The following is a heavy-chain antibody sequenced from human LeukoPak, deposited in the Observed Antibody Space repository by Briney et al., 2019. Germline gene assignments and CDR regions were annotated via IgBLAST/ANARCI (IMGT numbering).Heavy chain of an antibody. CDR1: VLTFSNAW. CDR3: TWGSSGWYRGGLCY. V-gene: IGHV3-15*01. J-gene: IGHJ4*02. CDR2: IKSKTDGGTT. D-gene: IGHD6-19*01. Sequence: GGSLRLSCAASVLTFSNAWMSWVRQAPGKGLEWVGRIKSKTDGGTTDYAAPVKGRFTISRDDSKNTLCLQMNSLKTEDTAVYYCTWGSSGWYRGGLCYWGQGTLVTVSS.